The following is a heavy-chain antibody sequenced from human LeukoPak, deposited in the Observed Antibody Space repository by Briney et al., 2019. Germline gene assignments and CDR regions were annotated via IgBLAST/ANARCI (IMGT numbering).Heavy chain of an antibody. V-gene: IGHV1-58*01. D-gene: IGHD1-26*01. Sequence: GTSVKVSCKASGFTFTSSAVQWVRQARGQRLEWIGWIVVGGGNTNYAQKFQERVTITRDMSTSTAYMELSSLRSEDTAVYYCAADGNSGSYPFDYWGQGTLVTVSS. CDR1: GFTFTSSA. CDR3: AADGNSGSYPFDY. CDR2: IVVGGGNT. J-gene: IGHJ4*02.